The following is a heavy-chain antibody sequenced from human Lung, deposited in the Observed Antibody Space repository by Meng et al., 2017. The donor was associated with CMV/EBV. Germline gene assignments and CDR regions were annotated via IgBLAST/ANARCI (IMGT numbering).Heavy chain of an antibody. CDR1: YF. CDR3: ARTMTLDNNWSEPEPASYFDL. J-gene: IGHJ2*01. Sequence: YFLHWVRQAPRQRLEWMGWINAGHGNPKYSENFQGRVTITSDTSASTAYMQLSSLRSEDTAVYYCARTMTLDNNWSEPEPASYFDLWGRGTLVTVSS. V-gene: IGHV1-3*01. CDR2: INAGHGNP. D-gene: IGHD1-1*01.